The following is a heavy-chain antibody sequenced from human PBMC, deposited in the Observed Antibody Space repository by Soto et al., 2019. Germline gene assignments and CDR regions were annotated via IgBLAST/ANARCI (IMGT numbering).Heavy chain of an antibody. V-gene: IGHV3-48*03. CDR1: GFTFSVYE. Sequence: GGSLRLSCAASGFTFSVYEMNWVRQAPGKGLEWVSYISSSATTIYYADSVRGRFTISRDNARNSLYLQMNSLRAEDTAVYYCARAFKLSGGFSWGEFDYWGQGTPVTVSS. J-gene: IGHJ4*02. CDR3: ARAFKLSGGFSWGEFDY. D-gene: IGHD2-15*01. CDR2: ISSSATTI.